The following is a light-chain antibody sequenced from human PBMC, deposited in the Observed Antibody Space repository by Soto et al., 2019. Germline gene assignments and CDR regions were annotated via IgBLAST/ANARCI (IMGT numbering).Light chain of an antibody. CDR3: MQGTHWPPT. CDR2: NDY. V-gene: IGKV2-30*01. Sequence: DVVMTQSPLSLPVTLGQSASISCRSSQSLVSSDGNNYLNWYQQRPGQSPRRLMYNDYNRDSGVPVRFSASGSGTDFKLKISSVEAEDVGVYYCMQGTHWPPTFGQGTEVAIK. J-gene: IGKJ1*01. CDR1: QSLVSSDGNNY.